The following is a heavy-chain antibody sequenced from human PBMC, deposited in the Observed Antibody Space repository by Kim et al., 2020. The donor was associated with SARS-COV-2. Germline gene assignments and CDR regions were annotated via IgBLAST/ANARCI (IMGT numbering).Heavy chain of an antibody. J-gene: IGHJ5*02. CDR1: GGSISSGGYY. CDR3: ARVLGAITIFGVVIVNWFDP. V-gene: IGHV4-31*03. Sequence: SETLSLTCTVSGGSISSGGYYWSWIRQHPGKGLEWIAYIYYSGSTYYNPSLKSRVTISVDTSKNQFSLKLSSVTAADTAVYYCARVLGAITIFGVVIVNWFDPWGQGTLVTVSS. D-gene: IGHD3-3*01. CDR2: IYYSGST.